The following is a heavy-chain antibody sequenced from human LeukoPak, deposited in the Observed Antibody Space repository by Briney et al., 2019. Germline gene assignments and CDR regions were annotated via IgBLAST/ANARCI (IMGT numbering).Heavy chain of an antibody. CDR1: GGTFSSYA. J-gene: IGHJ4*02. CDR3: ARDPPVEMGTIGDY. D-gene: IGHD5-24*01. Sequence: SVKVSCKASGGTFSSYAISWLRQAPGQGLEWMGGIIPIFGTANYAQKFQGRVTITTDESTSTAYMELSSLRSEDTAVYYCARDPPVEMGTIGDYWGQGTLVTVSS. V-gene: IGHV1-69*05. CDR2: IIPIFGTA.